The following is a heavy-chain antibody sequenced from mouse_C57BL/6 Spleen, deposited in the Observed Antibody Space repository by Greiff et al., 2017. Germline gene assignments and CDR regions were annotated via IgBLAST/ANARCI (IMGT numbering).Heavy chain of an antibody. Sequence: VQLQQPGTELVKPGASVKLSCKASGYTFTSYWMHWVKQRPGQGLEWIGNIYPSDSETHYNQKFKDKATLTVDKSSSTAYMQLSSLTSEDSAVYYCARAMITTSGGYYAMDYWGQGTSVTVSS. CDR3: ARAMITTSGGYYAMDY. CDR2: IYPSDSET. CDR1: GYTFTSYW. V-gene: IGHV1-61*01. J-gene: IGHJ4*01. D-gene: IGHD2-4*01.